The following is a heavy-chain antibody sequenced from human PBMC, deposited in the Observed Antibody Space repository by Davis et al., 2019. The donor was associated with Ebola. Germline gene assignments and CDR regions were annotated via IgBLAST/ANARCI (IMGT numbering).Heavy chain of an antibody. CDR3: ARDTLGSVAYYYYYGMDV. D-gene: IGHD3-16*01. Sequence: PGGSLRLSCAASGFTFSSYSMNWVRQAPGKGLEWVSYISSSPSIMYYADSVKGRFTISRDNAKNSLYLQMNSLRDEDTAVYYCARDTLGSVAYYYYYGMDVWGTGTTVTVSS. J-gene: IGHJ6*04. CDR2: ISSSPSIM. CDR1: GFTFSSYS. V-gene: IGHV3-48*02.